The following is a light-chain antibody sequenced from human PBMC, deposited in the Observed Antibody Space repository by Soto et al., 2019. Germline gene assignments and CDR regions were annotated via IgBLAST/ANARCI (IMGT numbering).Light chain of an antibody. Sequence: QSVLTQPPSVSGAPGQRVTISCTGSSSNIGAGYDVPWYQQLPGTAPKLLIYGNSNRPSGVPDRFSGSKSGTSASLAITGLQAEDEADYYCQSYDSSLRGVGFGGGTKLTVL. V-gene: IGLV1-40*01. J-gene: IGLJ2*01. CDR3: QSYDSSLRGVG. CDR1: SSNIGAGYD. CDR2: GNS.